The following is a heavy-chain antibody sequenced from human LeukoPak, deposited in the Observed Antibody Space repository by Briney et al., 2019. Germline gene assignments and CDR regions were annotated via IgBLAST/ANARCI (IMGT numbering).Heavy chain of an antibody. D-gene: IGHD3-10*01. CDR2: INQDDSQI. J-gene: IGHJ4*02. Sequence: GGSLRLSCATSGFTFNKYWLTWVRQPPGKGLEWVANINQDDSQIYYLESVEGRFTITRDNAKNSLHLQMNSLRAEDRAIYYCARGYYDSGTYYLSFFDYWGQGTLVTVSS. V-gene: IGHV3-7*01. CDR1: GFTFNKYW. CDR3: ARGYYDSGTYYLSFFDY.